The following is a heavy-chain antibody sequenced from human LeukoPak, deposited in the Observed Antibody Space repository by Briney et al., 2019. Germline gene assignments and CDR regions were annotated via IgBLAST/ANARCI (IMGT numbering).Heavy chain of an antibody. CDR1: GGSISSSSYY. J-gene: IGHJ4*02. CDR3: ASLYCSGGSCYLSGFDY. V-gene: IGHV4-39*01. Sequence: PSETLSFTCTVSGGSISSSSYYWRWIRQPPGKGLEWIGSIYYSGSTYYNPSLKSRVTISVDTSKNQFSLKLSSVTAADTAVYYCASLYCSGGSCYLSGFDYWGQGTLVTVSS. D-gene: IGHD2-15*01. CDR2: IYYSGST.